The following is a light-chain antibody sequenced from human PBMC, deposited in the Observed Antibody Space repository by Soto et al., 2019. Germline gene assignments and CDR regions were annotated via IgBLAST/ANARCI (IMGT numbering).Light chain of an antibody. Sequence: EVMMTQPTASLPASHGERVTLSCRASQNIRSSLAWYQQRPGQAPRLLIYDASTRATGIPPRFSGGGSGTEFTVTISSLQSEDFAIYYCQQYYSWPPYTLGQGTKVDIK. CDR2: DAS. V-gene: IGKV3-15*01. J-gene: IGKJ2*01. CDR3: QQYYSWPPYT. CDR1: QNIRSS.